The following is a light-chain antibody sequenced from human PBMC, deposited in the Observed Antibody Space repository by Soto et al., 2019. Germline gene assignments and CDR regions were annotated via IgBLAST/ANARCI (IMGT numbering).Light chain of an antibody. V-gene: IGLV4-69*01. CDR3: QTWVTGIGWV. CDR1: SGHSSYA. CDR2: LNSDGSH. Sequence: QTVVTQSPSASASLGASVKLTCTLSSGHSSYAIAWHQQQPEKGPRYLMTLNSDGSHSKGDGIPDRFSGSSSGAERYLTISSLQSEDEADYYCQTWVTGIGWVFGGGTKVTVL. J-gene: IGLJ3*02.